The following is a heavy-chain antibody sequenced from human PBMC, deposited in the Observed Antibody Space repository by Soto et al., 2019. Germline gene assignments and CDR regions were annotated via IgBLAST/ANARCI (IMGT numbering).Heavy chain of an antibody. CDR1: GGSFSGYY. CDR3: ARVNRGAFDH. V-gene: IGHV4-34*01. Sequence: PSETLSLTCAVYGGSFSGYYWSWIRQPPGKGLEWIGEINRSGSTNYNPSLKSRVTISVDTSKNQFSLKLSSVTAADTAVYYCARVNRGAFDHWGQGALVTVSS. CDR2: INRSGST. J-gene: IGHJ4*02.